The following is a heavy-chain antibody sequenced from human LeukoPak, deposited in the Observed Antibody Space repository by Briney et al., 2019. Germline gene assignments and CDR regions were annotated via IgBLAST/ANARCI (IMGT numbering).Heavy chain of an antibody. J-gene: IGHJ4*02. V-gene: IGHV3-48*03. Sequence: GGSLRLSCAASGFTFSSYEMNWVRQAPGKGLEWVSYISSSGSTIYYADSVKGRFTISRDNAKNSLYLQMNSLRAEDTAVYYCAKPAKTDYADYWGQGTLVTVSS. CDR2: ISSSGSTI. D-gene: IGHD1-14*01. CDR3: AKPAKTDYADY. CDR1: GFTFSSYE.